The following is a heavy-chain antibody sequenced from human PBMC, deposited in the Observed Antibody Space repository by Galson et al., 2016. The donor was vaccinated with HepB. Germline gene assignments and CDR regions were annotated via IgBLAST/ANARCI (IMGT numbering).Heavy chain of an antibody. J-gene: IGHJ4*02. CDR1: GGSISSYY. CDR3: ATSSGYYGTLF. CDR2: IYYSGST. Sequence: SETLSLTCTVSGGSISSYYWSWIRQPPGEGLEWIGYIYYSGSTYYKPSLKSRVTISVDTSKNQFSLKLSSVTAADTAVYYCATSSGYYGTLFWGQGTLVTVSS. D-gene: IGHD3-22*01. V-gene: IGHV4-59*01.